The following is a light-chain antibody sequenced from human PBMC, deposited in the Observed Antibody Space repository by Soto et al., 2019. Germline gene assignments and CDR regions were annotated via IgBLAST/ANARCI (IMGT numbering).Light chain of an antibody. CDR1: QSVSSSY. Sequence: EIVLTQSPGTLSLSPGERATLSCRASQSVSSSYLAWYQQKPGQAPRLLIYGASNRATGIPDRFSGSGSGTDFTLTISRLEPEDFAVYYCQQHGGSPRYTFGQGTKLEIK. CDR2: GAS. CDR3: QQHGGSPRYT. J-gene: IGKJ2*01. V-gene: IGKV3-20*01.